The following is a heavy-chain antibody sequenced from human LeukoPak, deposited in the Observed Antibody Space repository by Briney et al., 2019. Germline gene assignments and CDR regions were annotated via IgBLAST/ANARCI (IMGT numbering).Heavy chain of an antibody. Sequence: GSLRLSCAASGFTFSSYSMNWARQPPGKGLEWMGYIYYSGSTNYNPSLKSRVTISVDTSKNQFSLKLSSVTAADTAVYYCARDWGSRGAFDIWGQGTMVTVSS. CDR3: ARDWGSRGAFDI. CDR2: IYYSGST. CDR1: GFTFSSYS. D-gene: IGHD6-13*01. V-gene: IGHV4-59*01. J-gene: IGHJ3*02.